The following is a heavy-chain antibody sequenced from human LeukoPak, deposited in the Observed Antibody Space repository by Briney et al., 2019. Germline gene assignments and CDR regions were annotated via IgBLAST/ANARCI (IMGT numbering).Heavy chain of an antibody. J-gene: IGHJ4*02. CDR2: IYGGGST. D-gene: IGHD1-26*01. CDR3: AAGIVAAFGVFDY. V-gene: IGHV3-66*02. CDR1: GFTVSSNF. Sequence: GGSLRLSCAASGFTVSSNFMSWVRQAPGKGLEWVSLIYGGGSTYYADSVKGRFTISRDNSKNTLYLQMDSLRAEDTAVYYCAAGIVAAFGVFDYWGQGTLVTVSS.